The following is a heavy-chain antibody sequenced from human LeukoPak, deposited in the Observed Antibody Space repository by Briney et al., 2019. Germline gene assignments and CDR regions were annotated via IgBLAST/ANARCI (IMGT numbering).Heavy chain of an antibody. D-gene: IGHD4/OR15-4a*01. CDR1: GGSFSGYY. CDR2: INHSGST. Sequence: SETLSLTCAVYGGSFSGYYWSWIRQPPGKGLEWIGEINHSGSTNYNPSLKSRVTISVDTSKNQFSLKLSSVTAADTAVYYCETPYGATPGAFDIWGQGTMVTVSS. CDR3: ETPYGATPGAFDI. V-gene: IGHV4-34*01. J-gene: IGHJ3*02.